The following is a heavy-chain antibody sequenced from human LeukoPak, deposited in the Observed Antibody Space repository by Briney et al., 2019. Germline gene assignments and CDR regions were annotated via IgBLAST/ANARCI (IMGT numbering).Heavy chain of an antibody. CDR2: IKQDGSEK. V-gene: IGHV3-7*01. CDR3: ARAPEPDGYYYMDV. D-gene: IGHD4-17*01. CDR1: GFSFSDYA. Sequence: PGGSLRLSCAAHGFSFSDYAMSWVRQAPGKGLEWVANIKQDGSEKYYVDSVKGRFTISRDNAKNSLYLQMNSLRAEDTAVYYCARAPEPDGYYYMDVWGKGTTVTVSS. J-gene: IGHJ6*03.